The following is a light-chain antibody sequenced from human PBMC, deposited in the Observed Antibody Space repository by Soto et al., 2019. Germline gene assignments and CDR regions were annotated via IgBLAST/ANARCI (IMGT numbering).Light chain of an antibody. J-gene: IGKJ4*01. CDR2: DAS. CDR3: KHYDNLPPTLT. V-gene: IGKV1-33*01. CDR1: QDISNY. Sequence: DIQMTQSPSSLSASVGDRVTITCQASQDISNYLNWYQQKPGKAPKLLIYDASNLETGVPSRFSGSGSGTDFTFTISNLQPEDIATYYCKHYDNLPPTLTFGGGTKVEIK.